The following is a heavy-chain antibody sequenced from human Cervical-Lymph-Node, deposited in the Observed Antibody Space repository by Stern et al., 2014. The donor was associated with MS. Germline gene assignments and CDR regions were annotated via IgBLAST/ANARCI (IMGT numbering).Heavy chain of an antibody. J-gene: IGHJ5*01. V-gene: IGHV3-7*01. Sequence: VQLVQSGGGLVQPGGSQRLSCVASGSTFSTSWMSWVRQAPGKGLEWVANIKRDGSETYSLDSVKGRFTISRDNAKSSLYLEMNSLRAEDTAVYYCTRFLQSGWSDLFGSWGRGTLVTVSS. CDR1: GSTFSTSW. CDR3: TRFLQSGWSDLFGS. D-gene: IGHD6-19*01. CDR2: IKRDGSET.